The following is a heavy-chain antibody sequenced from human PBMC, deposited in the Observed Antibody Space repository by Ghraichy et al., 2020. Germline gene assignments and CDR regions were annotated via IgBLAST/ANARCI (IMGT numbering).Heavy chain of an antibody. J-gene: IGHJ4*02. CDR3: ARIAYYEDRSVYRPFDY. V-gene: IGHV3-7*03. CDR2: MKQDGSEK. CDR1: GFIFSDYW. Sequence: GGSLRLSCAASGFIFSDYWMSWVRQAPGKGLEWVANMKQDGSEKYYVDSLRGRFSISRDNAKNSLYLQMDSLRAEDTAVYYCARIAYYEDRSVYRPFDYWGQGILVTVSS. D-gene: IGHD3-22*01.